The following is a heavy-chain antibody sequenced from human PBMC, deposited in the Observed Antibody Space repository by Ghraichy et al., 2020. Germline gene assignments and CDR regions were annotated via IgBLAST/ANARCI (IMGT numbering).Heavy chain of an antibody. CDR3: ARGRGFGP. CDR1: GFTFSSSW. CDR2: IKEDGSAK. Sequence: GGSLRLSCTASGFTFSSSWMIWVRQAPGKGLEWVANIKEDGSAKFHVASVKGRFTVSRDNAKNSLYLQMDSLRVEDTAVYYCARGRGFGPWGQGTLVTVSS. V-gene: IGHV3-7*03. J-gene: IGHJ5*02.